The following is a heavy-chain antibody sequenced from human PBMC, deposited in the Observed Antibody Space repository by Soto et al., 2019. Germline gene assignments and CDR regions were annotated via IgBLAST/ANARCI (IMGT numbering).Heavy chain of an antibody. CDR1: GGSINSGDYH. Sequence: PSETLSLTCTVSGGSINSGDYHWSWIRQSPGKGLEWIGAIYYSGSTYYVPSLESRIRISVDTSKSPFSLKVISVTAADTAVYSCARACRVPSAGALDVWGQGTTDNVSS. D-gene: IGHD2-15*01. J-gene: IGHJ6*02. CDR2: IYYSGST. V-gene: IGHV4-30-4*01. CDR3: ARACRVPSAGALDV.